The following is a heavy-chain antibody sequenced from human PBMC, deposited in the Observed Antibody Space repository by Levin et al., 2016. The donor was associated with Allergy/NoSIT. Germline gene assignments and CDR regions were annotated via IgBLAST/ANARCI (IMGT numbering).Heavy chain of an antibody. CDR1: GFTFSDYA. CDR2: ITGHFGTA. CDR3: AKDWSLDGSYYGAS. D-gene: IGHD1-26*01. V-gene: IGHV3-23*01. Sequence: GESLKISCAASGFTFSDYALSWVRQAPGKGLEWLSGITGHFGTAYYADSVKGRFTISRDNSLNTLNLQMSSLRAEDTALYYCAKDWSLDGSYYGASWGQGTLVTVSS. J-gene: IGHJ4*02.